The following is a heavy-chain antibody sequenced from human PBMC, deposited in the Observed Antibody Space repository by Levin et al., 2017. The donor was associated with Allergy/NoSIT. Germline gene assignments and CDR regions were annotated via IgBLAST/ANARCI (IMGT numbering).Heavy chain of an antibody. J-gene: IGHJ3*02. CDR2: ISSSSSYT. V-gene: IGHV3-11*05. CDR3: AREYYDYVWGSYRYAFDI. Sequence: LSLTCAASGFTFSDYYMSWIRQAPGKGLEWVSYISSSSSYTNYADSVKGRFTISRDNAKNSLYLQMNSLRAEDTAVYYCAREYYDYVWGSYRYAFDIWGQGTMVTVSS. CDR1: GFTFSDYY. D-gene: IGHD3-16*02.